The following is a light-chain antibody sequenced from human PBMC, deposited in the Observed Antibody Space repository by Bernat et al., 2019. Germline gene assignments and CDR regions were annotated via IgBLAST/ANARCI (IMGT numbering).Light chain of an antibody. J-gene: IGKJ4*01. CDR1: HDIYNY. V-gene: IGKV1-12*01. CDR2: AAS. Sequence: DIQMTQSSSSVSASVGDRVTITCRASHDIYNYLAWYQRKPGKAPHLLIYAASSLQGGVPSRFRGSASGSNYTLTITSLQPEDLATYYCQQTYTFPLTFGGGTKVEIK. CDR3: QQTYTFPLT.